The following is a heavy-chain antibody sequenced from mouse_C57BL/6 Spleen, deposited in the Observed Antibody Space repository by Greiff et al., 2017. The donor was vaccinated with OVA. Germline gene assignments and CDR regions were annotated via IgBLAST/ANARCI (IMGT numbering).Heavy chain of an antibody. D-gene: IGHD2-1*01. CDR3: ARAYGNYFWYFDV. CDR1: GFTFSDYY. Sequence: EVMLVESEGGLVQPGSSMKLSCTASGFTFSDYYMAWVRQVPEKGLEWVANINYDGSSTYYLDSLKSRFIISRDNAKNILYLQMSSLKSEDTATYYCARAYGNYFWYFDVWGTGTTVTVSS. CDR2: INYDGSST. J-gene: IGHJ1*03. V-gene: IGHV5-16*01.